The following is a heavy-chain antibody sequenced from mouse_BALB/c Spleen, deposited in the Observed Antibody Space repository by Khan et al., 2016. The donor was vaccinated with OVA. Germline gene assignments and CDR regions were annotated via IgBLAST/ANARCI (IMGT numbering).Heavy chain of an antibody. CDR1: GYTFTSYT. Sequence: VQLQESGAELARPGASVKMSCKASGYTFTSYTIHWIKLRPGQGLEWIGYINPSNGYTNYNQKFKDKATLTADKSSTTAYMELSSLTSDDSALYNGVRDGDYDRNDGWFAYGGQGTLVTVDA. CDR3: VRDGDYDRNDGWFAY. CDR2: INPSNGYT. J-gene: IGHJ3*01. D-gene: IGHD2-14*01. V-gene: IGHV1-4*01.